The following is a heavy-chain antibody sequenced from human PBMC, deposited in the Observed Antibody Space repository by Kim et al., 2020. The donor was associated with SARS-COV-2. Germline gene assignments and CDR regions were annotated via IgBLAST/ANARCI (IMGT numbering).Heavy chain of an antibody. CDR3: ARSLGAVAGNIDY. CDR1: GFTFSSYG. D-gene: IGHD6-19*01. J-gene: IGHJ4*02. V-gene: IGHV3-33*01. CDR2: IWYDGSNK. Sequence: GGSLRLSCAASGFTFSSYGMHWVRQAPGKGLEWVAVIWYDGSNKYYADSVKGRFTISRDNSKNTLYLQMNSLRAEDTAVYYCARSLGAVAGNIDYWGQGTLVTVSS.